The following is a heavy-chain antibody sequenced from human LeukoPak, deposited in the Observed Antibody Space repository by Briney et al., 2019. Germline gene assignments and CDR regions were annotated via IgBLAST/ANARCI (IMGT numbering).Heavy chain of an antibody. Sequence: GGSLRLSCVASGFTFSTSSMNWVRQAPGKGLEWISYINSASATFYYADSVKGRFIISRDNAKNLLSLQMNNLRAEDSAMYYCARDVGFVVVPAVFDSWGQGTLVTVSS. J-gene: IGHJ4*02. D-gene: IGHD2-2*01. CDR1: GFTFSTSS. V-gene: IGHV3-48*01. CDR2: INSASATF. CDR3: ARDVGFVVVPAVFDS.